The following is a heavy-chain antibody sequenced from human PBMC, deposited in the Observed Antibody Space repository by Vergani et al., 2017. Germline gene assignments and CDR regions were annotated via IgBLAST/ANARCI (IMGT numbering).Heavy chain of an antibody. CDR3: ARDPDIVVVPAAPYYYFYYGMDV. D-gene: IGHD2-2*01. CDR1: GYTFTSYG. Sequence: QVQLVQSGAEVKKPGASVKVSCKASGYTFTSYGISWVRKAPGQGLEWMGWNSAYNGNTNYAQKLQGRVTMTTDTSTSTAYMELRSLRSDDTAVYSCARDPDIVVVPAAPYYYFYYGMDVWGQXP. V-gene: IGHV1-18*04. J-gene: IGHJ6*02. CDR2: NSAYNGNT.